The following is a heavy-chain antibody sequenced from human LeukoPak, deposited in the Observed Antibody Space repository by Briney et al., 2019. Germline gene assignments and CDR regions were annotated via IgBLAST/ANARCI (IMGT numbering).Heavy chain of an antibody. V-gene: IGHV4-34*01. CDR2: INHSGST. CDR3: ALAVYYDSSGYYNYYFDY. J-gene: IGHJ4*02. Sequence: SETLSLTCAVYGGSFSGYYWSWIRQPPGKGLEWIGEINHSGSTNYNPSLKSRVTVSVDTSKNQFSLKLSSVTAADTAVYYCALAVYYDSSGYYNYYFDYWGQGTLVTVSS. D-gene: IGHD3-22*01. CDR1: GGSFSGYY.